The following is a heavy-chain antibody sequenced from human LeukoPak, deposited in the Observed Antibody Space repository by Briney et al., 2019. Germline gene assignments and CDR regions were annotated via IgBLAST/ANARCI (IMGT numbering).Heavy chain of an antibody. Sequence: GASVKVSCKASDYTFTSYGISWVRQAPGQGLEWMGWISAYNGNTNYAQKLQGRVTMTTDTSTSTAYMELRSLRSDDTAVYYCARVESVEYLRMWLRLVSPPYYYYMDVWGKGTTVTVSS. D-gene: IGHD5-12*01. CDR1: DYTFTSYG. J-gene: IGHJ6*03. V-gene: IGHV1-18*01. CDR3: ARVESVEYLRMWLRLVSPPYYYYMDV. CDR2: ISAYNGNT.